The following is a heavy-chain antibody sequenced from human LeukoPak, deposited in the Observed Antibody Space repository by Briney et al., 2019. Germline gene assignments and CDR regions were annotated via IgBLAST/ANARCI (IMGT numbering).Heavy chain of an antibody. CDR2: IIPIFGTA. Sequence: ASVKVSCKASGGTFSSYAISWVRQAPGQGLEWMGGIIPIFGTANYAQKFQGRVTMTRDMSTSTVYMELSSLRSEDTAVYYCARDSTGGSYSNWGQGTLVTVSS. V-gene: IGHV1-69*05. J-gene: IGHJ4*02. D-gene: IGHD1-26*01. CDR1: GGTFSSYA. CDR3: ARDSTGGSYSN.